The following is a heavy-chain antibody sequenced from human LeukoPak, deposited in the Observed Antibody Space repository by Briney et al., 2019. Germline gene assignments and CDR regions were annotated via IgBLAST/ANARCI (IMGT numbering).Heavy chain of an antibody. V-gene: IGHV3-48*01. D-gene: IGHD6-19*01. J-gene: IGHJ3*02. CDR2: ISSSSSTI. CDR1: GFTFSSYG. Sequence: GGSLRLSCAASGFTFSSYGMTWVRQAPGKGLEWVSYISSSSSTIYYADSVKGRFTISRDNAKNSLYLQMNSLRAEDTAVYYCAGDLYSSGWYVSKRTFDIWGQGTMVTVSS. CDR3: AGDLYSSGWYVSKRTFDI.